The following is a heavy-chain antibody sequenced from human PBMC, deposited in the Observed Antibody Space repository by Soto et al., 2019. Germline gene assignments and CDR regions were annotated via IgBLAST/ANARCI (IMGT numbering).Heavy chain of an antibody. Sequence: EVQLVESGGGLVQPGGSLRLSCAASGFTFSSYAMTWVRQAPGKGLEWVSSISGSGGSTYYADSVKGRFTISRDNSKNTLYLQMNSLRAEDTAVYYCAKAVTSYWYLDLWGRGTLVTVSS. CDR2: ISGSGGST. J-gene: IGHJ2*01. D-gene: IGHD4-17*01. CDR1: GFTFSSYA. V-gene: IGHV3-23*04. CDR3: AKAVTSYWYLDL.